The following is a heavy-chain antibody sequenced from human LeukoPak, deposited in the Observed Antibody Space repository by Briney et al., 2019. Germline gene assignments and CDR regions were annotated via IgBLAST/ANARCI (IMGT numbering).Heavy chain of an antibody. J-gene: IGHJ4*02. V-gene: IGHV3-53*01. D-gene: IGHD5-18*01. CDR2: IYTGGGT. CDR1: GFSVSSNY. Sequence: SGGSLRPSCAASGFSVSSNYMSWVRQAPGKGLEWVSIIYTGGGTNYADSVKGRFTISRDNSKNTLYLQMNSLRAEDTAVYYCAKDRSYGHDYWGQGTLVTVSS. CDR3: AKDRSYGHDY.